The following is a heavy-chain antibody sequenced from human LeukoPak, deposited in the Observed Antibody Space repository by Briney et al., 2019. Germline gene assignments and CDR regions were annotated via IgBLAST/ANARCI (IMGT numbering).Heavy chain of an antibody. J-gene: IGHJ4*02. V-gene: IGHV1-69*13. CDR1: GYTFTSYA. CDR2: IIPIFGTA. CDR3: ASNYYDSSGYYFP. Sequence: ASVKVSCKASGYTFTSYAMHWVRQAPGQGLEWMGGIIPIFGTANCAQKFQGRVTITADESTSTAYMELSSLRSEDTAVYYCASNYYDSSGYYFPWGQGTLVTVSS. D-gene: IGHD3-22*01.